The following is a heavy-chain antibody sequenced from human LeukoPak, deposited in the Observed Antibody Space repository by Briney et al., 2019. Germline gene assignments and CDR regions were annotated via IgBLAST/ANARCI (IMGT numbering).Heavy chain of an antibody. CDR2: IYYSGST. J-gene: IGHJ4*02. Sequence: SETLSLTCTVSGGSISGYYWSWIRQPPGKGLEWIGYIYYSGSTNYNPSLKSRVTISVDTSKNQFSLKLSSVTAADTAVYYCARSRIYCSSTSCYRYFDYWGQGTLVTVSS. V-gene: IGHV4-59*01. CDR1: GGSISGYY. D-gene: IGHD2-2*02. CDR3: ARSRIYCSSTSCYRYFDY.